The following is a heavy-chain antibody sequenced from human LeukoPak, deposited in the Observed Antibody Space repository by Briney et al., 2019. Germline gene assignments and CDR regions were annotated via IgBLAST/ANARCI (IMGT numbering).Heavy chain of an antibody. CDR1: GYTFTSYA. CDR3: AREGPNYYDSSGYQGFAP. V-gene: IGHV1-3*01. CDR2: INAGNGNT. Sequence: GASVKVSCKASGYTFTSYAMHWVRQAPGQRLEWMGWINAGNGNTKYSQKFQGRVTITRDTSASTAYMELSSLRSEDTAVYYCAREGPNYYDSSGYQGFAPRGQGTLVTVSS. D-gene: IGHD3-22*01. J-gene: IGHJ5*02.